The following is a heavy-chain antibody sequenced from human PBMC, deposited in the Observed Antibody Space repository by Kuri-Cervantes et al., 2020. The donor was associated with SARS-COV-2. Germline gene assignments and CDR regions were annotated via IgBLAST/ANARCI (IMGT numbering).Heavy chain of an antibody. CDR3: ARGGLVPAASDAFDI. J-gene: IGHJ3*02. CDR2: INPSGGST. Sequence: ASVKVSCKASGYTFTTYYMHWVRQAPGQGLEWMGIINPSGGSTGYAQKFQGRVTMTRDTSTSTVYMQLSSLRSEDTAVYYCARGGLVPAASDAFDIWGQGTMVTVSS. V-gene: IGHV1-46*03. CDR1: GYTFTTYY. D-gene: IGHD2-2*01.